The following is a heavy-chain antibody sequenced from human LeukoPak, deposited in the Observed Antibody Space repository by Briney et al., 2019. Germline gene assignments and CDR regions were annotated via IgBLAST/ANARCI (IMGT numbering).Heavy chain of an antibody. D-gene: IGHD5-24*01. V-gene: IGHV3-48*01. CDR1: GFTFSSYS. Sequence: PGGSLRLSCAASGFTFSSYSMNWVRQAPGKGLEWVSYISSSSSTIYYADSVKGRFTISRDNAKNSLYLQMNSLRSEDTAVYYCARDNINYRDWFDPWGQGTLVTASS. CDR3: ARDNINYRDWFDP. J-gene: IGHJ5*02. CDR2: ISSSSSTI.